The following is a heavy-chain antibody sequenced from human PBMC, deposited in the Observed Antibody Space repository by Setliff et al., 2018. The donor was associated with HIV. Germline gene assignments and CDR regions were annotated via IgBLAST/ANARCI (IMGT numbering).Heavy chain of an antibody. J-gene: IGHJ4*02. CDR1: GGSFSGFY. Sequence: TSETLSLTCGVYGGSFSGFYWTWIRQPPGKGLEWIGYIYYSGSTNYNPSLKSRVTISVDTSTNQFSLKLNSVTAADTAVYYCARVSAGKDYYDSSGYYYRFDYWGQGTLVTVSS. D-gene: IGHD3-22*01. CDR2: IYYSGST. V-gene: IGHV4-34*01. CDR3: ARVSAGKDYYDSSGYYYRFDY.